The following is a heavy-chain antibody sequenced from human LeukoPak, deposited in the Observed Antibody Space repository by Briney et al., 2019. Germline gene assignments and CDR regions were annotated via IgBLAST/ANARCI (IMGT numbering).Heavy chain of an antibody. D-gene: IGHD3-3*01. CDR2: ISYEDGTTK. CDR3: ASGVNYFDY. Sequence: GGSLRLSCAASGFTIRSYVMQWVRQAPGKGLEWVAAISYEDGTTKYYADSVKGRLTISRDNSKNTLYLQMNSLRAEDTAVYYCASGVNYFDYWGQGTLVTVSS. V-gene: IGHV3-30-3*01. J-gene: IGHJ4*02. CDR1: GFTIRSYV.